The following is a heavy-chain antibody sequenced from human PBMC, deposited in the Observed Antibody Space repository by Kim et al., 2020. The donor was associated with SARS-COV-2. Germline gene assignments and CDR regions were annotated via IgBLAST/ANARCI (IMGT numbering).Heavy chain of an antibody. V-gene: IGHV5-51*01. CDR2: IYPGDSDS. CDR1: GYIFSNYW. J-gene: IGHJ4*02. Sequence: GESLKISCQASGYIFSNYWIGWVRQMPGKGLEWMGVIYPGDSDSRYMPSFQGHVTITADTSLSTVYLQWSSLRASDTAKYYCARQLGNDYGDFVFAHGGQGTVITVSS. D-gene: IGHD4-17*01. CDR3: ARQLGNDYGDFVFAH.